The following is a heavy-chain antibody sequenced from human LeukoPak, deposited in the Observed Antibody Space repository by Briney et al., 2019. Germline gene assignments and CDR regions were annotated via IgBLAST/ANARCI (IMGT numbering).Heavy chain of an antibody. Sequence: GGSLRLSCAASGFTSSSYWMSWVRQAPGEGLEWVANIKQDGSEKYYVDSVKGRFTISRDNAKNSLYLQMNSLRAEDTAVYYCARDRPEDTAMDNWGQGTLVTVSS. CDR2: IKQDGSEK. V-gene: IGHV3-7*01. CDR3: ARDRPEDTAMDN. J-gene: IGHJ4*02. CDR1: GFTSSSYW. D-gene: IGHD5-18*01.